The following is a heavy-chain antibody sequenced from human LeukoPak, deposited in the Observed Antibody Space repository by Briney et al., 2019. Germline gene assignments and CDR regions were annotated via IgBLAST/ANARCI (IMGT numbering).Heavy chain of an antibody. D-gene: IGHD3-10*01. CDR1: GGSISSGDYY. V-gene: IGHV4-30-4*08. Sequence: SQTLSLTCTVSGGSISSGDYYWSWIRQPPGKRLEWIGYIYYSGSTYYNPSLKSRVTISVDTSKNQFSLKLSSVTAADTAVYYCARGAMVRGVTWYYYYYMDVWGKGTTVTVSS. J-gene: IGHJ6*03. CDR2: IYYSGST. CDR3: ARGAMVRGVTWYYYYYMDV.